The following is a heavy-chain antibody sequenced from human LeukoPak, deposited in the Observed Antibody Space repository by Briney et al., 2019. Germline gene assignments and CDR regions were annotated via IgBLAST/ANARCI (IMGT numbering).Heavy chain of an antibody. D-gene: IGHD3-10*01. CDR3: ARVTSYYYGSESYYYDAFDT. J-gene: IGHJ3*02. CDR1: GGTFSSYA. V-gene: IGHV1-69*01. Sequence: SVKVSCKASGGTFSSYAISWVRQAPGQGLEWMGGIIPIFGTANYAQKFQGRVTITADESTSTAYMELSSLRSEDTAVYYCARVTSYYYGSESYYYDAFDTWGQGTMVTVSS. CDR2: IIPIFGTA.